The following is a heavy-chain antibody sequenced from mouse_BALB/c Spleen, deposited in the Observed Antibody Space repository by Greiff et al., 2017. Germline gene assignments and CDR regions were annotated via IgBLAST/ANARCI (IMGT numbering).Heavy chain of an antibody. CDR3: ARQQGGYYVFAY. Sequence: VQLKESGPGLVQPSQSLSITCTVSGFSLTSYGVHWVRQSPGKGLEWLGVIWSGGSTDYNAAFISRLSISKDNSKSQVFFKMNSLQANDTAIYYCARQQGGYYVFAYWGQGTLVTVSA. J-gene: IGHJ3*01. CDR2: IWSGGST. CDR1: GFSLTSYG. V-gene: IGHV2-2*02. D-gene: IGHD2-3*01.